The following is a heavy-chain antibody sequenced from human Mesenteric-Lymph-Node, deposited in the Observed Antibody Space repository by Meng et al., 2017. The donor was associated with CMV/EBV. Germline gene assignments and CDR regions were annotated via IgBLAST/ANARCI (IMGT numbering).Heavy chain of an antibody. D-gene: IGHD2-15*01. CDR2: MSFDGINK. V-gene: IGHV3-30*03. CDR3: ARDIYGVVVAGLDV. CDR1: GFTFSNYA. Sequence: GESLKISCAASGFTFSNYAMSWVRQAPGKGLEWLAIMSFDGINKYYADSVKGRFTISRDNSKNTLYLQMNSLRVEDTAVYYCARDIYGVVVAGLDVWGQGTTVTVSS. J-gene: IGHJ6*02.